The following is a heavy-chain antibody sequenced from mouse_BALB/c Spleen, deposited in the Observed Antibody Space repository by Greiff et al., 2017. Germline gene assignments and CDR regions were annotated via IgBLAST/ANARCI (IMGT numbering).Heavy chain of an antibody. Sequence: QVQLQQPGAELVRPGASVKLSCKASGYTFTSYWINWVKQRPGQGLEWIGNIYPSDSYTNYNQKFKDKATLTVDKSSSTAYMQLSSPTSEDSAVYYCTRSDYYYGSSYPYYFDYWGQGTTLTVSS. D-gene: IGHD1-1*01. CDR1: GYTFTSYW. J-gene: IGHJ2*01. V-gene: IGHV1-69*02. CDR3: TRSDYYYGSSYPYYFDY. CDR2: IYPSDSYT.